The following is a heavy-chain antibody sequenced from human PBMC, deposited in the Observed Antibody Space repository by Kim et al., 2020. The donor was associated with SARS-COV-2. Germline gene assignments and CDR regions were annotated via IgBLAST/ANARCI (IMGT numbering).Heavy chain of an antibody. D-gene: IGHD6-13*01. CDR2: ISSSGSTI. Sequence: GGSLRLSCAASGFTFSSYEMNWVRQAPGKGLEWVSYISSSGSTIYYADSVKGRFTISRDNAKNSLYLQMNSLRAEDTAVYYCARGDSSSWYFGIAATNYGMDVWGQGTTVTVSS. J-gene: IGHJ6*02. V-gene: IGHV3-48*03. CDR1: GFTFSSYE. CDR3: ARGDSSSWYFGIAATNYGMDV.